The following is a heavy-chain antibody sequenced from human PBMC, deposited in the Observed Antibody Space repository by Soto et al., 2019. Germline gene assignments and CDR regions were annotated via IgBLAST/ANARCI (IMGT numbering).Heavy chain of an antibody. CDR2: IDHDGPT. CDR3: VRDSHGDY. CDR1: GFTFSNYW. J-gene: IGHJ4*02. Sequence: EVQLVESGGGLVQPGGSLRLSCAGSGFTFSNYWMHWVRQAPGKGLEWVSRIDHDGPTDYADSVRGRFTISRDNAENTLYPQMNSLRSEDTAVYYCVRDSHGDYWGQGTLVTVSS. V-gene: IGHV3-74*01.